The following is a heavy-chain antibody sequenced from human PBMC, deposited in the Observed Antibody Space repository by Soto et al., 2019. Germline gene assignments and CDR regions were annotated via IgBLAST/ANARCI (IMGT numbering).Heavy chain of an antibody. J-gene: IGHJ4*02. CDR1: GFTFSSYG. CDR3: ASGLRYFDWSHFDY. D-gene: IGHD3-9*01. Sequence: QVQLVESGGGVVQPGRSLRLSCAASGFTFSSYGMHWVRQAPGKGLEWVAVIWYDGSNKYYADSVKGRFTISRDNSKNTLYLQMNSLRAEDTAVYYCASGLRYFDWSHFDYWGQGTLVTVSS. V-gene: IGHV3-33*01. CDR2: IWYDGSNK.